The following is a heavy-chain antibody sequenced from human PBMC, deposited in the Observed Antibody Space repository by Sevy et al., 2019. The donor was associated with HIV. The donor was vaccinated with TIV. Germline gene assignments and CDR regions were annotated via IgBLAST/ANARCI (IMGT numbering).Heavy chain of an antibody. CDR2: INPNSGPNSGGT. CDR3: ARGIQLWSTYDGFNI. D-gene: IGHD5-18*01. Sequence: ASVKVSCKASGYTFTAYYIHWVRQAPGQGLEYLGWINPNSGPNSGGTNYVQNFQGRVTMTSDTSITTAYMELSRLRSDDTAVYYCARGIQLWSTYDGFNIWGQGTMVTVSS. V-gene: IGHV1-2*02. CDR1: GYTFTAYY. J-gene: IGHJ3*02.